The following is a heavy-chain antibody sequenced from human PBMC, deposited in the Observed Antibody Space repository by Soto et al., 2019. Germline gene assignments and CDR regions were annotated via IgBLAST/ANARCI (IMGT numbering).Heavy chain of an antibody. CDR1: GGTFSTYA. D-gene: IGHD3-10*01. CDR3: VSAPFYASGDNILG. V-gene: IGHV1-69*12. CDR2: IIPLFGTP. J-gene: IGHJ4*02. Sequence: QVQLVQSGAEVKKPGSSVKVSCTASGGTFSTYAISWVRQAPGQGPEWMGGIIPLFGTPNYAQRFRGRVTITADEATSTGSMELRSLASEDTAIYFCVSAPFYASGDNILGWGQGTPVTVTS.